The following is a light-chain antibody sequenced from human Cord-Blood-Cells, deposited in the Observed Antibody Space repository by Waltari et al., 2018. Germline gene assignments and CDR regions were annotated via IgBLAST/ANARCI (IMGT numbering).Light chain of an antibody. V-gene: IGLV1-51*01. CDR1: NPNIGNNY. Sequence: VLTQPPSVSAAPVQKVTISCFGSNPNIGNNYVSWYQQLPGTAPKLLIYDNNKRPSGIPDRFSGSKSGTSATLGITGLQTGDEADYYCGTWDSSLSAWVFGGGTKLTVL. CDR3: GTWDSSLSAWV. CDR2: DNN. J-gene: IGLJ3*02.